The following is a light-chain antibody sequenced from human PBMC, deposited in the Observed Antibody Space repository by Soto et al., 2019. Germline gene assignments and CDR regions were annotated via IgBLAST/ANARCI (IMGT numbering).Light chain of an antibody. CDR3: SSYTTSNTRQIV. V-gene: IGLV2-14*03. CDR2: DVS. J-gene: IGLJ1*01. Sequence: QSVLTQPASVSGSPGQSITISCTGTSSDVGGYNYVSWYQHHPGKAPNLMIYDVSNRPSGVSNRFSGSKSGNTASLTISGLQPEDEADYYCSSYTTSNTRQIVFGTGTKSPS. CDR1: SSDVGGYNY.